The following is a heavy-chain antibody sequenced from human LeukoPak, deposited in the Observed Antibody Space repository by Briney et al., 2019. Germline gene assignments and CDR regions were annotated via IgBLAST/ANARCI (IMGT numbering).Heavy chain of an antibody. CDR3: ARDGYQPTTILFDY. D-gene: IGHD1-7*01. CDR2: IIPIFGTA. V-gene: IGHV1-69*05. J-gene: IGHJ4*02. CDR1: GGTFSSYA. Sequence: SVKVSCKASGGTFSSYAISWVRQAPGQGLEWMGGIIPIFGTANYAQKFQGRVTMTTDTSTSTAYMELRSLRSDDTAVYYCARDGYQPTTILFDYWGRGTLVTVSS.